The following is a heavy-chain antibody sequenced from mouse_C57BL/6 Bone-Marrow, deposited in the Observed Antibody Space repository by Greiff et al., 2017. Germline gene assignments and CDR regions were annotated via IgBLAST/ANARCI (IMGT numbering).Heavy chain of an antibody. CDR1: GYAFSTYW. CDR2: IYPGDGDT. CDR3: ARDWDYFDY. J-gene: IGHJ2*01. D-gene: IGHD4-1*01. V-gene: IGHV1-80*01. Sequence: QVQLKQPGAELVKPGASVKISCKVSGYAFSTYWMNWVKQRPGKGLEWIGQIYPGDGDTNYNGKFKGKATLTADKSSITAYMQLSSLTYEDAAVYCGARDWDYFDYWGQGTTLTVSS.